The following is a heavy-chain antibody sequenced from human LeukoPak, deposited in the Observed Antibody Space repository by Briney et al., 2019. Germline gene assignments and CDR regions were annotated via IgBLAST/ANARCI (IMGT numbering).Heavy chain of an antibody. Sequence: GGSLRLSCAASGFTFSSYAMTWVRQAPGKGLEWVSAISGSGGTTYYADSVKGRFTISRDNSKNTLYLQMKSLRAEDTAVHYCAGPYGSGTYYRNYWGQGTLVTVSS. J-gene: IGHJ4*02. CDR1: GFTFSSYA. CDR2: ISGSGGTT. D-gene: IGHD3-10*01. V-gene: IGHV3-23*01. CDR3: AGPYGSGTYYRNY.